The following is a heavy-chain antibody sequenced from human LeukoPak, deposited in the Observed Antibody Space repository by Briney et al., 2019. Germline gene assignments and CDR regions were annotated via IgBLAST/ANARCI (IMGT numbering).Heavy chain of an antibody. CDR2: ISGSGGST. D-gene: IGHD6-19*01. CDR3: TSGIAVAGPAEYFQH. J-gene: IGHJ1*01. CDR1: GFTFSSYA. Sequence: GGSLRLSCAASGFTFSSYAMSWVRQVPGKGLEWVSAISGSGGSTYYADSVKGRFTISRDNSKNTLYLQMNSLRAEDTAVYYCTSGIAVAGPAEYFQHWGQGTLVTVSS. V-gene: IGHV3-23*01.